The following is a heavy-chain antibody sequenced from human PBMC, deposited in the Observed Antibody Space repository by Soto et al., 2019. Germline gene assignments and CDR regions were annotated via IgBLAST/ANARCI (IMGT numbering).Heavy chain of an antibody. D-gene: IGHD1-26*01. CDR1: GDSVSSNSAA. Sequence: SQTLSLTCAISGDSVSSNSAAWNWIRQSPSRGLEWLGRTYYRSKWYNDYAVSVKSRITINPDTSKNQFSLQLNSVTPEDTAVYYCARGFEEWELPNFFYAMDVWGKETTFTLSS. CDR3: ARGFEEWELPNFFYAMDV. V-gene: IGHV6-1*01. CDR2: TYYRSKWYN. J-gene: IGHJ6*04.